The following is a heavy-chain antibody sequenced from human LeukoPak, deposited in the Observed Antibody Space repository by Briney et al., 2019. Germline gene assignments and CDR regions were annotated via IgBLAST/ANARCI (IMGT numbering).Heavy chain of an antibody. CDR2: IYTSGST. Sequence: SETLSLTCTVSGGSINSGSYYWSWIRQPAGKGLEWIGRIYTSGSTNYNPSLKSRVTISVDTSKNQFSLKLSSVTAADTAVYYCASWGSGAFDIWGQGTMVTVSS. J-gene: IGHJ3*02. CDR3: ASWGSGAFDI. D-gene: IGHD7-27*01. CDR1: GGSINSGSYY. V-gene: IGHV4-61*02.